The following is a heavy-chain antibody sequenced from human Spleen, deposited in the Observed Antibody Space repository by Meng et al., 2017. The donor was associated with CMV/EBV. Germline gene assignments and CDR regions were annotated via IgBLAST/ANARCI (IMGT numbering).Heavy chain of an antibody. V-gene: IGHV4-39*07. CDR1: GGSISSSSYY. Sequence: SETLSLTCSVSGGSISSSSYYWGWIRQPPGKGLEWIGSLYQSGSTSYNPSLKSRVTISVDTSKNHFSLKLSSVTAADTAVYYCATPRAGYASGWSFDYWGQGTLVTVSS. CDR3: ATPRAGYASGWSFDY. D-gene: IGHD6-19*01. J-gene: IGHJ4*02. CDR2: LYQSGST.